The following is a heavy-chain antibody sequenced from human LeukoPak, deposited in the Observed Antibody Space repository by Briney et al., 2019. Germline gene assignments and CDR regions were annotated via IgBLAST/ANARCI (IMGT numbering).Heavy chain of an antibody. D-gene: IGHD1-26*01. CDR2: ISSSGSTI. Sequence: GGSLRLSCAASGFTFSSYEMNWVRQAPGKGLKGVSYISSSGSTIYYADSVKGRFTISRDNAKNSLYLQMNSLRAEDTAVYYCARAPVGATGDAFDIWGQGTMVSVSS. V-gene: IGHV3-48*03. J-gene: IGHJ3*02. CDR1: GFTFSSYE. CDR3: ARAPVGATGDAFDI.